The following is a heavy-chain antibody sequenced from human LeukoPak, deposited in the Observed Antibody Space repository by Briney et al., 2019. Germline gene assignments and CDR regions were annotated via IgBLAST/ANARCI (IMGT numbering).Heavy chain of an antibody. J-gene: IGHJ4*02. CDR3: ARHSQHSRDLGSARNFDS. CDR2: ISYSGTT. V-gene: IGHV4-59*08. CDR1: GGSISSYY. D-gene: IGHD7-27*01. Sequence: SETLSLTCTVSGGSISSYYWSWIRQPPGKGLEWIGYISYSGTTNYNPSLKSRVTISVDTSKNLFSLRLTSVTAADTAVYYCARHSQHSRDLGSARNFDSFGQGTLVTVSS.